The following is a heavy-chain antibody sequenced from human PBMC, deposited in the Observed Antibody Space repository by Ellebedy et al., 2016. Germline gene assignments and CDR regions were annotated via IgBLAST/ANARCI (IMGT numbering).Heavy chain of an antibody. CDR1: GYSFTSYW. J-gene: IGHJ4*02. CDR3: ARHKGGSYAPVGY. Sequence: KVSCXGSGYSFTSYWIGWVRQMPGKGLEWMGIIYPGDSDTRYSPSFQGQVTISADKSISTAYLQWSSLKASDTAMYYCARHKGGSYAPVGYWGQGTLVTVSS. CDR2: IYPGDSDT. V-gene: IGHV5-51*01. D-gene: IGHD1-26*01.